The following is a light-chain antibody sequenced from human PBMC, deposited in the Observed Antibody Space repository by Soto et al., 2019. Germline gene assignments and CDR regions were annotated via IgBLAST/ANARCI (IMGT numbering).Light chain of an antibody. CDR1: QSVLYSSNNNNY. CDR2: WAS. V-gene: IGKV4-1*01. Sequence: DIVMTQSPDSLAVSLGERATINCKSSQSVLYSSNNNNYLAWYQQKPGQPPKLLIYWASTRESGVPDRFSGSGSGTDFTLTISSLQAEAVAVYYCQPYYSTPPYTFGQGTKLEIK. J-gene: IGKJ2*01. CDR3: QPYYSTPPYT.